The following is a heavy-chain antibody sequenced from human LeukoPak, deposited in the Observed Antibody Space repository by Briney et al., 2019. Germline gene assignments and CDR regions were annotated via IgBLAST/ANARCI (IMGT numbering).Heavy chain of an antibody. V-gene: IGHV4-30-4*01. CDR3: ATMGLLWFGEAFDY. Sequence: SETLSLTCTVSGGSISSGDYYWSWIRQPPGKGLEWIGYIYYSGSTYYNPSLKSRVTISVDTSKNQFSLKLSSVTAADTAVYYCATMGLLWFGEAFDYWGQGTLVTVSS. D-gene: IGHD3-10*01. J-gene: IGHJ4*02. CDR1: GGSISSGDYY. CDR2: IYYSGST.